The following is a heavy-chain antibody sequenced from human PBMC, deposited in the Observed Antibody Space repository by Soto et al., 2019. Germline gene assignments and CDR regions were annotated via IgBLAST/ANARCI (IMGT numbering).Heavy chain of an antibody. CDR2: IIPIFGTA. Sequence: GASVKVSCKASGGTFSSYAISWVRQAPGQGLEWMGGIIPIFGTANYAQKFQGRVTITADESTSTAYMELSSLRSEDTAVYYCASISSVNYDILTGYTRNGMDVWGQGTTVTVSS. D-gene: IGHD3-9*01. CDR3: ASISSVNYDILTGYTRNGMDV. CDR1: GGTFSSYA. V-gene: IGHV1-69*13. J-gene: IGHJ6*02.